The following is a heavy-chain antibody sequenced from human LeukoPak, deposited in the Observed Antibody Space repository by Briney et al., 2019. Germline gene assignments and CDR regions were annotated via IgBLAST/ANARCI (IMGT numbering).Heavy chain of an antibody. CDR3: ARHVVPYSSGLTGFDY. D-gene: IGHD6-19*01. Sequence: GESLKISCKGSGYSFINYWIGWVRQMPGKGLEWMGIIYPGDSDTRYSPSFQGQVTISADKSITTAYLQWSSLKASDTAMFYCARHVVPYSSGLTGFDYWGQGTLVTVSS. CDR1: GYSFINYW. J-gene: IGHJ4*02. CDR2: IYPGDSDT. V-gene: IGHV5-51*01.